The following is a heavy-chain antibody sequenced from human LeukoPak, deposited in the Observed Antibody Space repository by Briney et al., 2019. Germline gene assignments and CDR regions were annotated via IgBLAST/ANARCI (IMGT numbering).Heavy chain of an antibody. CDR1: GGSISSHY. D-gene: IGHD6-13*01. J-gene: IGHJ2*01. Sequence: MSSETLSLTCTVSGGSISSHYWSWIRRPPGKGLEWIGYIYYSGSTNYNPSLKSRVTISVDTSKNQFSLKLSSVTAADTAVYYCARDRAAVALIAAVGTRYFDLWGRGTLVTVSS. CDR3: ARDRAAVALIAAVGTRYFDL. CDR2: IYYSGST. V-gene: IGHV4-59*11.